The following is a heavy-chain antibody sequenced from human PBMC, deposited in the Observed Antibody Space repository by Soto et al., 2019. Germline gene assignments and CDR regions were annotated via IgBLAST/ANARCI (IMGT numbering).Heavy chain of an antibody. CDR1: GYTFTNYD. CDR2: MNPYSGNT. V-gene: IGHV1-8*01. CDR3: ARGNIYWFDP. D-gene: IGHD3-3*02. Sequence: QVQLVQFGAEVKKPGASVKVSCKASGYTFTNYDITWVRQATGQGLEWMGWMNPYSGNTGYAQKFQGRVTMTRNTSLSTAYLELSSLRFEDTAVYYCARGNIYWFDPWGQGTLVTVSS. J-gene: IGHJ5*02.